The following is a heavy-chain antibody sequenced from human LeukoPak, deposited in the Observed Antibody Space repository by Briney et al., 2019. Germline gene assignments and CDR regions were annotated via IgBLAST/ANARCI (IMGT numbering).Heavy chain of an antibody. Sequence: PSETLSLTCTVSGGSISSYYWSWIRQPPGKGLEWIGEINHSGSTNYNPSLKSRVTISVDTSKNQFSLKLSSVTAADTAVYYCARCKWFGELLYTNWFDPWGQGTLVTVSS. CDR1: GGSISSYY. J-gene: IGHJ5*02. D-gene: IGHD3-10*01. V-gene: IGHV4-34*01. CDR3: ARCKWFGELLYTNWFDP. CDR2: INHSGST.